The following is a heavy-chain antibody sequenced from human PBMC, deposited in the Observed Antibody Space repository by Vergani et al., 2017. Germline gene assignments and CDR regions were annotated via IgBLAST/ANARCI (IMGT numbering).Heavy chain of an antibody. J-gene: IGHJ6*02. CDR2: ISSSSSYI. CDR3: ARVLWELSYGMDV. Sequence: EVQLVESGGGLVKPGGSLRLSCAASGFTFSSYSMNWVRQAPGKGLEWVSSISSSSSYIHYADSVKGRFTISRDNAKNSLYLQMNSLRAEDTAVYYCARVLWELSYGMDVWGQGTTVTVSS. CDR1: GFTFSSYS. V-gene: IGHV3-21*01. D-gene: IGHD1-26*01.